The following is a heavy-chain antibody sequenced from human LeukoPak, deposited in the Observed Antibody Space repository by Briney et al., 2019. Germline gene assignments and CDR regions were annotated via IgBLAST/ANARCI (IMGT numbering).Heavy chain of an antibody. J-gene: IGHJ4*02. V-gene: IGHV3-48*01. CDR2: ISSSGSTI. CDR1: GFTFSRYI. Sequence: GGSLRLSCAASGFTFSRYIMLWVRQAPGKGLQWVSYISSSGSTIYYADSVQGRFTISRDNARNSLFLQMSNLRVDDTAVYYCARGSFHYYPFFWGQGTLVTVSS. CDR3: ARGSFHYYPFF. D-gene: IGHD3-10*01.